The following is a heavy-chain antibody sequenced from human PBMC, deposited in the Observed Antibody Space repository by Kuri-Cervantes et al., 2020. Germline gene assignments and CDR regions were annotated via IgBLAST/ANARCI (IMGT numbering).Heavy chain of an antibody. Sequence: GESLKISCAASGFTFSSFGFHWVRQAPGKGLEWVALIWYDGYGKYYADSVKGRFTISRDNAKNSLYLQMHSLRAEDAALYYCAMNEYWAQGTLVTVSS. J-gene: IGHJ4*02. D-gene: IGHD1-1*01. CDR3: AMNEY. V-gene: IGHV3-33*03. CDR2: IWYDGYGK. CDR1: GFTFSSFG.